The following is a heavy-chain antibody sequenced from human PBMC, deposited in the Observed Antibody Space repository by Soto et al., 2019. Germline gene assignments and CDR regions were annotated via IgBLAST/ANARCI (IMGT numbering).Heavy chain of an antibody. Sequence: QLQLQESGSGLVKPSQTLSLTCAVSGGSISSGGYSWSWIRQPPGKGLEWIGYIYHSGSTYYNPSLKRRVTISVDRSKNQFSLKLSSVTAADTAVYYCARGGATVVTPGTYFQHWGQGTLVTVSS. CDR1: GGSISSGGYS. CDR3: ARGGATVVTPGTYFQH. D-gene: IGHD4-17*01. CDR2: IYHSGST. V-gene: IGHV4-30-2*01. J-gene: IGHJ1*01.